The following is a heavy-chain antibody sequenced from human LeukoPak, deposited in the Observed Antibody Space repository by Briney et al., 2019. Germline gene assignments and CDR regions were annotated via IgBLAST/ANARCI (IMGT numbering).Heavy chain of an antibody. D-gene: IGHD2-21*02. Sequence: GGSLRLSCAASGFTFSSYSMNWVRQAPGKGLEWVSLISGTGTSTQYADSVKGRFTISRHSSKNTLYLQMNSLRAEDTAIYYCAKGVVVVTAMNYFDYWGQGTLVTVSS. V-gene: IGHV3-23*01. CDR2: ISGTGTST. CDR1: GFTFSSYS. CDR3: AKGVVVVTAMNYFDY. J-gene: IGHJ4*02.